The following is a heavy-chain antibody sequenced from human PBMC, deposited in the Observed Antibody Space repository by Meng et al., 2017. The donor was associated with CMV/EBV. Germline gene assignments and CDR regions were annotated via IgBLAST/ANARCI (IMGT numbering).Heavy chain of an antibody. D-gene: IGHD2-15*01. Sequence: VPLVESVVEVRNSGSWVKDSCTAVGGNFSSYAISWVRQPAGQGLEWMGGIIPILGTANYAQKFQGRVTITADESPSKAYMELSSLRSEDTAVYYCARNQPSRGWSHEDYWGQGTLVTVSS. J-gene: IGHJ4*02. CDR3: ARNQPSRGWSHEDY. V-gene: IGHV1-69*01. CDR2: IIPILGTA. CDR1: GGNFSSYA.